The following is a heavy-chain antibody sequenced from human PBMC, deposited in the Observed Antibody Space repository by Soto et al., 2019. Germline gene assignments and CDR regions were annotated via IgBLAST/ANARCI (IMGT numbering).Heavy chain of an antibody. CDR3: ARGVAGSGFDL. D-gene: IGHD6-19*01. CDR2: TYYRSNWRH. Sequence: PSQTLSLTCVISGDSVSSNTAAWNWIRSSPSRGLEWLGRTYYRSNWRHDYAVSVRSRITVNADTSKNHFSLQLNSVTPDDTAVYYCARGVAGSGFDLWGQGTLVTV. CDR1: GDSVSSNTAA. J-gene: IGHJ4*02. V-gene: IGHV6-1*01.